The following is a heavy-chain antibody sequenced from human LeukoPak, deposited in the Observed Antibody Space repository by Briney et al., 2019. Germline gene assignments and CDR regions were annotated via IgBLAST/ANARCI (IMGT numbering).Heavy chain of an antibody. D-gene: IGHD5-12*01. CDR2: IRYDGSNK. CDR3: AKDREYSGYEYFDY. CDR1: GFTFSSYG. J-gene: IGHJ4*02. V-gene: IGHV3-30*02. Sequence: PGGSLRLSCAASGFTFSSYGMHWVRQAPGKGLEWVAFIRYDGSNKYYADSVKGRFTISRDNSKNTLYLQMNSLRAEDTAVYYCAKDREYSGYEYFDYWDQGTLVTVSS.